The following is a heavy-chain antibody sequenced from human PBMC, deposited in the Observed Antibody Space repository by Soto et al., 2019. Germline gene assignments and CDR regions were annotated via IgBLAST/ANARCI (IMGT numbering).Heavy chain of an antibody. CDR3: ATIPIVGTKPYYFNS. CDR1: GGSFDITSSY. CDR2: SYYSGST. V-gene: IGHV4-39*01. J-gene: IGHJ4*02. D-gene: IGHD1-1*01. Sequence: LQLQESGPGLVKPSETLSLTCTVSGGSFDITSSYWAWVRQPPGKGLEWIAYSYYSGSTYYNPSLKSRIPISVDTSTNQLSLRLSSVTAADTAVYYCATIPIVGTKPYYFNSWCQGTLVTVSS.